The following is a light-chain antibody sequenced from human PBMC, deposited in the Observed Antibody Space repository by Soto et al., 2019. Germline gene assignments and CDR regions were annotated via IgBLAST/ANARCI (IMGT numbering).Light chain of an antibody. CDR2: GAS. J-gene: IGKJ1*01. CDR1: QSVSSSY. V-gene: IGKV3-20*01. CDR3: QQYNNWPRT. Sequence: EIVMTQSPVTLSVSPGERATLSCRASQSVSSSYLAWYQQKPGQAPRLLIYGASSRATGIPDRFSGSGSGTDFTLTISRLEPEDFAVYYCQQYNNWPRTFGQGTKVDIK.